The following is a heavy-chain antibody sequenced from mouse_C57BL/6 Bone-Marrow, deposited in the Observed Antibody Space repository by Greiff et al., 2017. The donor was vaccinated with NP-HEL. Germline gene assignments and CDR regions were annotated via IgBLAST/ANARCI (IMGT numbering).Heavy chain of an antibody. CDR2: IDPENGDA. Sequence: VQLQQSGAELVRPGASVKLSCTASGFNIKDDYMHWVKQRPEQGLEWIGWIDPENGDAEYASKFQGKATITADTSSNTAYLQLSSLTSEDTAVYYCTGLTFDYWGQGTTLTVSS. CDR3: TGLTFDY. CDR1: GFNIKDDY. J-gene: IGHJ2*01. V-gene: IGHV14-4*01. D-gene: IGHD3-1*01.